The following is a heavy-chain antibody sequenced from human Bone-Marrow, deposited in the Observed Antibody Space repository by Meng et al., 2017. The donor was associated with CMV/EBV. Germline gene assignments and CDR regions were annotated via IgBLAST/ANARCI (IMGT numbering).Heavy chain of an antibody. J-gene: IGHJ5*02. CDR2: IYYSGST. Sequence: SETLSLTCTVSGGSVSSGTYSWSWIRQPPGKGLEWIGYIYYSGSTNYNPSLKSRVTISVDTSKNQFSLKLTSVTAADTAVYYCAREHRGNRYNWFDPWGQGTRVNVSS. CDR1: GGSVSSGTYS. D-gene: IGHD1-14*01. CDR3: AREHRGNRYNWFDP. V-gene: IGHV4-61*01.